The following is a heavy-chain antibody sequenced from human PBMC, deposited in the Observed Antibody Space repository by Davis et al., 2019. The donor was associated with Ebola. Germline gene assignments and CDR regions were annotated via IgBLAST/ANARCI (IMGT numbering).Heavy chain of an antibody. J-gene: IGHJ4*02. CDR3: ARDTGIRYVSLGY. V-gene: IGHV1-3*01. CDR2: INAGNGNM. D-gene: IGHD3-9*01. Sequence: AASVKVSCKASGYTFTDFDMHWVRQAPGQGLEWMGWINAGNGNMRYSQQFQGRVTITRDTSASTVYMELSSLRSEDTALYYCARDTGIRYVSLGYWGQGTLVIVSS. CDR1: GYTFTDFD.